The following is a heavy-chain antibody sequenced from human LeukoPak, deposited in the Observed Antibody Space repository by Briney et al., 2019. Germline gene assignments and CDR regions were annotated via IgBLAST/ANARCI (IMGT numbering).Heavy chain of an antibody. V-gene: IGHV3-15*01. J-gene: IGHJ4*02. CDR3: TADLPPPRGYDYPFDY. Sequence: GGSLRLSCAASGFTFSDYYMSWIRQAPGKGLEWVGFIRSQIYGGTPEYAASVKGRFTISRDDSKNMLYLQMNSLKSEDTAVYYCTADLPPPRGYDYPFDYWGQGSLVTVSS. D-gene: IGHD5-12*01. CDR2: IRSQIYGGTP. CDR1: GFTFSDYY.